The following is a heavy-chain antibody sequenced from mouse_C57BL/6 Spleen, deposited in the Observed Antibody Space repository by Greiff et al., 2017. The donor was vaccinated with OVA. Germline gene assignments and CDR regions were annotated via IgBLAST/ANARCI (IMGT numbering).Heavy chain of an antibody. CDR3: ARRGYDGYWAY. J-gene: IGHJ3*01. D-gene: IGHD2-3*01. CDR2: INPSTGGT. Sequence: EVQLQQSGPELVKPGASVKISCKASGYSFTGYYMNWVKQSPEKSLEWIGEINPSTGGTTYNQKFKAKATLTVDKSSSTAYMQLKSLTSEDSAVYYCARRGYDGYWAYWGQGTLVTVSA. V-gene: IGHV1-42*01. CDR1: GYSFTGYY.